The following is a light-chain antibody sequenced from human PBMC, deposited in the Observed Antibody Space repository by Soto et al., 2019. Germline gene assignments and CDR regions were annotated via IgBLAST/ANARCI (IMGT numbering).Light chain of an antibody. CDR3: XXXXXLPLT. V-gene: IGKV3-20*01. J-gene: IGKJ3*01. CDR1: QSVSKRY. Sequence: EIVLTQSPGTLSLSPGERATLSCRASQSVSKRYLAWFQQKPGQAPRLLIYDASSRATGIPDRFSGSGSGTDFTLTISRLEPXDFXXYXXXXXXXLPLTFGPGTKVDIK. CDR2: DAS.